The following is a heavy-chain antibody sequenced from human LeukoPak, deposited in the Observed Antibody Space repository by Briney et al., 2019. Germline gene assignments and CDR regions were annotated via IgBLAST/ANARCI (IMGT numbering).Heavy chain of an antibody. CDR3: ARAGYSSGYDILTGYYGGLNFDY. D-gene: IGHD3-9*01. CDR2: ISSSSSYI. J-gene: IGHJ4*02. V-gene: IGHV3-21*01. CDR1: GFTFSSYS. Sequence: GGSLRLSCAASGFTFSSYSMNWVRQATGKGLEWVSSISSSSSYIYYADSVKGRFTISRDNAKNSLYLQMNSLRAEDTAVYYCARAGYSSGYDILTGYYGGLNFDYWGQGTLITVSS.